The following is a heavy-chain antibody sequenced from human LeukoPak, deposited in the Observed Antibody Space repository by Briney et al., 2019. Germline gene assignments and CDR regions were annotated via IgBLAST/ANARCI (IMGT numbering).Heavy chain of an antibody. Sequence: ASVKVSCKASGGTFSSYAISWVRQAPGQGLEWMGGIIPIFGTANYAQKFQGRVTITTDESTSTAYMELSSLRSEDTGVYYCARCYGSGSFPDYYYYYMDVWGKGTTVTVSS. D-gene: IGHD3-10*01. J-gene: IGHJ6*03. CDR1: GGTFSSYA. V-gene: IGHV1-69*05. CDR2: IIPIFGTA. CDR3: ARCYGSGSFPDYYYYYMDV.